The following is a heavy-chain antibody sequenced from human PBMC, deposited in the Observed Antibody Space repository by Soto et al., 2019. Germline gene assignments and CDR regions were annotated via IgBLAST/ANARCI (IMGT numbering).Heavy chain of an antibody. V-gene: IGHV5-51*01. CDR3: ARRSYYDSSGYPFDY. J-gene: IGHJ4*02. CDR2: IYPGDSDT. Sequence: PGESLKISCKGSGCSFTSYWIGWVRQMPGKGLEWMGIIYPGDSDTRYSPSFQGQVTISADKSISTAYLQWSSLKASDTAMYYCARRSYYDSSGYPFDYWGQGTLVTVSS. CDR1: GCSFTSYW. D-gene: IGHD3-22*01.